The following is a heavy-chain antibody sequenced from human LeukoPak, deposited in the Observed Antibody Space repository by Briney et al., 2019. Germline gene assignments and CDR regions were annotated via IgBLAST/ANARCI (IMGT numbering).Heavy chain of an antibody. Sequence: GASVKVSCKASGGTFSSYAISWVRQAPGQGLEWMGGIIPIFGTANYAQKFQGRVTITADESTSTAHMELSSLRSEDTAVYYCARGCSSTSCYAFYGMDVWGKGTTVTVSS. D-gene: IGHD2-2*01. V-gene: IGHV1-69*01. CDR3: ARGCSSTSCYAFYGMDV. J-gene: IGHJ6*04. CDR2: IIPIFGTA. CDR1: GGTFSSYA.